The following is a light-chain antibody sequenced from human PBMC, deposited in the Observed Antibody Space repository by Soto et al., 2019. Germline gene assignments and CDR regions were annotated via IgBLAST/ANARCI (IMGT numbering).Light chain of an antibody. CDR2: AVS. V-gene: IGLV2-14*01. CDR3: SSYTSSSTLL. Sequence: QSVLTQPASVSGSPGQSITISCTGTSSDVGGYNYVSWYEQHPGKDPKLMIYAVSNRPSGVSNRFSGSKSGNTASLTISGLQAEDEADYYCSSYTSSSTLLFGGGTKLTVL. J-gene: IGLJ2*01. CDR1: SSDVGGYNY.